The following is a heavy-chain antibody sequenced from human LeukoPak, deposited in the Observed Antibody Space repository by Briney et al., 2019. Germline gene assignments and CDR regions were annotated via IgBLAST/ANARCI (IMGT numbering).Heavy chain of an antibody. CDR3: ARHRFMGYQLYFNWFDP. CDR2: IYYSGST. V-gene: IGHV4-39*01. CDR1: GGSSSSSSYY. J-gene: IGHJ5*02. Sequence: PSETLSLTCTVSGGSSSSSSYYWGWIRQPPGKGLEWIGSIYYSGSTYYNPSLKSRVTISVDTSKNQFSLKLSSVTAADTAVYYCARHRFMGYQLYFNWFDPWGQGTLVTVSS. D-gene: IGHD2-2*01.